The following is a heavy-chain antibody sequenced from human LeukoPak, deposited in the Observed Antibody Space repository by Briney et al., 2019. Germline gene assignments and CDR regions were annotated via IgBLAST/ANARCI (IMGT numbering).Heavy chain of an antibody. CDR2: IYYSGST. V-gene: IGHV4-39*01. Sequence: SETLSLTCTVSGGSISSSSDYWGWIRQPPGKGLEWIGSIYYSGSTYYNPSLKSRVTISVDTSKNQFSLKLSSVTAADTAVYSCARHSFSRGWKSFDYWGQGTLVTVSS. D-gene: IGHD6-19*01. CDR1: GGSISSSSDY. J-gene: IGHJ4*02. CDR3: ARHSFSRGWKSFDY.